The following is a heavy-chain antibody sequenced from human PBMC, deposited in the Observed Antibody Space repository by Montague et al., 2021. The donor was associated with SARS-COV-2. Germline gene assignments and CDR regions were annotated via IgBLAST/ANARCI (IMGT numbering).Heavy chain of an antibody. J-gene: IGHJ5*02. V-gene: IGHV4-39*01. D-gene: IGHD3-22*01. CDR3: ARQEYFYDCSGYGRIDCFDP. CDR1: GGSISSSSYY. Sequence: SETLSLTCTVSGGSISSSSYYWGWIRQPPGKGLEWIGSIYYSGSTYYNPSLKSRVTISVDTSKNQFSLKLSSVTAADTAVYYCARQEYFYDCSGYGRIDCFDPWGQGTPVTVSS. CDR2: IYYSGST.